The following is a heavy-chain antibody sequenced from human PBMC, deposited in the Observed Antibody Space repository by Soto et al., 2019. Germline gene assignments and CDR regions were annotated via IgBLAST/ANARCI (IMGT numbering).Heavy chain of an antibody. CDR2: INWNGGTT. D-gene: IGHD6-19*01. CDR1: GFTFDDYG. V-gene: IGHV3-20*04. J-gene: IGHJ4*02. CDR3: ARHTDSSASLYLFDY. Sequence: EVQLVESGGTVVRPGGSLRLSCTASGFTFDDYGMSWVRQAPGKGLEWVSGINWNGGTTGYADSVKGRFTISRDNAKNSLYLQMNSLRAEDTALYYCARHTDSSASLYLFDYWGQGTLVTVSS.